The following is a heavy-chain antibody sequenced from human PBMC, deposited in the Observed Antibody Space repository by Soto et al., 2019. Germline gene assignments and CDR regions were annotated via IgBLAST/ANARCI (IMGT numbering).Heavy chain of an antibody. J-gene: IGHJ6*02. V-gene: IGHV1-69*13. D-gene: IGHD3-10*01. Sequence: SVKVSCKASGDTYTTYFLSWVRQAPGQGLEWMGGIIPILGTTNYAQKFQGRVTITADESTRTVYMELSSLRSEDTAVYYCARRLSSFYDYVMDIWGQGTTVSVSS. CDR2: IIPILGTT. CDR1: GDTYTTYF. CDR3: ARRLSSFYDYVMDI.